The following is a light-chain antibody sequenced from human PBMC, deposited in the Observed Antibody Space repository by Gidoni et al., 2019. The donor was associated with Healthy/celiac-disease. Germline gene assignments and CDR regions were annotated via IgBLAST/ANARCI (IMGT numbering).Light chain of an antibody. CDR2: DVS. CDR1: SNDVGGYNY. J-gene: IGLJ1*01. CDR3: SSYTSSSTHNYV. Sequence: QSALTQPASVSGSPGQSITISCTGTSNDVGGYNYVSWYQQHPGKAPKLMIYDVSNRPSGVSNRFSGSKSGNTASLTISGLQAEDEADYYCSSYTSSSTHNYVFGTGTKVTVL. V-gene: IGLV2-14*03.